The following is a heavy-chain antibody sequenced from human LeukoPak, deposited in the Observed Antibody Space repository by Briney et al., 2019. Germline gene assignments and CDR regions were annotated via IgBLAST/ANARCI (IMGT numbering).Heavy chain of an antibody. CDR1: GYTFTGYY. V-gene: IGHV1-2*02. Sequence: ASVKVSCKASGYTFTGYYMHSVRQAPGQGLEWMGWINPNSGGTNYAQKFQGRVTMTRDTCISTAYMELSSLSFDDTAVYYCARPIAAARCLYWGQGTLVTVFS. D-gene: IGHD6-13*01. CDR2: INPNSGGT. J-gene: IGHJ4*02. CDR3: ARPIAAARCLY.